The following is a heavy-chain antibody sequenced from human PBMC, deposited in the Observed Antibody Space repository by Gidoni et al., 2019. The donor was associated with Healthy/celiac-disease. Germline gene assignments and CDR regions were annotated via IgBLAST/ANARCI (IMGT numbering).Heavy chain of an antibody. J-gene: IGHJ1*01. D-gene: IGHD6-19*01. V-gene: IGHV1-69*01. Sequence: QVQLVQSGAEVKKPGSSVKVSCKASGGTFSSYAIRWVRQAPGQGLEWMGGIIPIFGTANYAQKFQGRVTITADESTSTAYMELSSLRSEDTAVYYCAREGAGPKPHAEYFQHWGQGTLVTVSS. CDR2: IIPIFGTA. CDR1: GGTFSSYA. CDR3: AREGAGPKPHAEYFQH.